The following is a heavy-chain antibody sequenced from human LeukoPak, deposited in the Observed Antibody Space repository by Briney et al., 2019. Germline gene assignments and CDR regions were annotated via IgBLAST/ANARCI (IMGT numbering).Heavy chain of an antibody. CDR3: ARGLSGSCYDY. CDR2: ISSSSSYT. J-gene: IGHJ4*02. D-gene: IGHD2-15*01. Sequence: GGSLRLSCAASGFTFSDYYMSWIRQAPGKGLEWVSYISSSSSYTNYADSVKGRITISRDNAKNSLYLQMNSLRAEDTAVYYCARGLSGSCYDYWGQGTLVTVSS. V-gene: IGHV3-11*06. CDR1: GFTFSDYY.